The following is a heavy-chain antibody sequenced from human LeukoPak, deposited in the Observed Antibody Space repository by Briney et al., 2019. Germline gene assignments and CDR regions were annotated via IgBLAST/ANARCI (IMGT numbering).Heavy chain of an antibody. CDR3: ARRLLDYYDSSGYTPIDY. CDR2: IYYSGST. CDR1: GGSISSSSYY. J-gene: IGHJ4*02. V-gene: IGHV4-39*01. Sequence: SETLSLTCTVSGGSISSSSYYWGWIRQPPGKGLEWIGSIYYSGSTYSNPSLKSRVTISVDTSKNPFSLKLSSVTAADTAVYYCARRLLDYYDSSGYTPIDYWGQGTLVTVSS. D-gene: IGHD3-22*01.